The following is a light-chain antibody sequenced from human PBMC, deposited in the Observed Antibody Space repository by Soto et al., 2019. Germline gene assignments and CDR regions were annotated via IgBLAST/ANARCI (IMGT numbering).Light chain of an antibody. CDR3: QTWDIGARVV. V-gene: IGLV4-69*01. CDR1: RGHSSYA. J-gene: IGLJ2*01. Sequence: QLVLTQSPSASASLGASVKLTCTLSRGHSSYAIAWHQQQTEKGPRYLMKLSSDGSHSKGDGIPDLFSGSSSGAERYLTISSLQSEYEADYYCQTWDIGARVVFGGGTKLTVL. CDR2: LSSDGSH.